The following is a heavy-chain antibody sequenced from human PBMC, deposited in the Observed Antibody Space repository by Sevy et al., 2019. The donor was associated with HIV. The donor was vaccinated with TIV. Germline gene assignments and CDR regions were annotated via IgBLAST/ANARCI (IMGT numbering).Heavy chain of an antibody. Sequence: SETLSLTCTVSGGSISSYYWSWIRQPPGKGLEWIGYIYYSGSTNYNPSLKSRVTISVDTSKNQFSLKLGSVTAADPAVYYCARLSLYYDSSGYYYYYYGMDVWGQGTTVTVSS. CDR3: ARLSLYYDSSGYYYYYYGMDV. CDR2: IYYSGST. V-gene: IGHV4-59*12. CDR1: GGSISSYY. D-gene: IGHD3-22*01. J-gene: IGHJ6*02.